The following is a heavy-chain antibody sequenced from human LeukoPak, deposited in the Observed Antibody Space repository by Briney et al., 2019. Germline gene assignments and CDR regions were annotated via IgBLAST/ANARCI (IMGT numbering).Heavy chain of an antibody. D-gene: IGHD3-3*01. J-gene: IGHJ4*02. CDR3: AVGDFWSGYHFDY. Sequence: PSETLSLTCAVYGGSFSGYYWSWIRQPPGKGLEWIGEINHSGSTNYNPSLKSRVTISVDTSKNQFSLKLSSVTAADTAVYYCAVGDFWSGYHFDYWGQGTLVTVSS. CDR1: GGSFSGYY. V-gene: IGHV4-34*01. CDR2: INHSGST.